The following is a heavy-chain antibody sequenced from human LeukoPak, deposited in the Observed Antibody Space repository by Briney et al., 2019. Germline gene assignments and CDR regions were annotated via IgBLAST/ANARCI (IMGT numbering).Heavy chain of an antibody. Sequence: GGSLRLSCAAPGFTFSSYWMSWVRQAPGKGLEWVSYISSSGGTIYYADSVKGRFTISRDNAKNSLYLQMNSLRAEDTAVYYCAGGDSSGYYPIDYWGQGTLVTVSS. CDR3: AGGDSSGYYPIDY. CDR2: ISSSGGTI. V-gene: IGHV3-48*04. CDR1: GFTFSSYW. J-gene: IGHJ4*02. D-gene: IGHD3-22*01.